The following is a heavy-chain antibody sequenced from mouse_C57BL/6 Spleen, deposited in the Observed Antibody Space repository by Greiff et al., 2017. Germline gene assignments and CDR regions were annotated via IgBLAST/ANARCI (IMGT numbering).Heavy chain of an antibody. J-gene: IGHJ3*01. D-gene: IGHD2-4*01. CDR1: GYSITSGYY. CDR3: ARSFYDYDPAWLAY. CDR2: ISYDGST. Sequence: EVKLQESGPGLVKPSQSLSLTCSVTGYSITSGYYWNWIRQFPGNKLEWMGYISYDGSTNYNPSLKNRISITRDTSKNQFFLKLNSVTTEDTATYYCARSFYDYDPAWLAYWGQGTLVTVSA. V-gene: IGHV3-6*01.